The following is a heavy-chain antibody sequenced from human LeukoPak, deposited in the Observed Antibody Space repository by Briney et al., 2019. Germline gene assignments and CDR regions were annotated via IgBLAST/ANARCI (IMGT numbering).Heavy chain of an antibody. Sequence: PETLSLTSTVSVGSISRYYWSSSREPQGKRLEWIGYIYYSGSTNYNPSLKSRVTISVDTSKNQFSPKLSSVTAADTAVYYCARFYYAGPFDIWGQGTMGTVSS. CDR3: ARFYYAGPFDI. J-gene: IGHJ3*02. CDR2: IYYSGST. V-gene: IGHV4-59*08. CDR1: VGSISRYY. D-gene: IGHD3-22*01.